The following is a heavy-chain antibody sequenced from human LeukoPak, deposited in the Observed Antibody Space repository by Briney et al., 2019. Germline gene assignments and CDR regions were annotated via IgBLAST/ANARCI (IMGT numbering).Heavy chain of an antibody. Sequence: GGSLRLSCAASGFTVSSNYMSWVRQAPGKGLEWVSVIYSGGSTYYAGSVKGRFPISRDNSKNTLYLQMNSLRAEDTAVYYCARVGYCSSTSCPAHAFDIWGQGTMVTVSS. V-gene: IGHV3-66*02. J-gene: IGHJ3*02. CDR2: IYSGGST. D-gene: IGHD2-2*03. CDR1: GFTVSSNY. CDR3: ARVGYCSSTSCPAHAFDI.